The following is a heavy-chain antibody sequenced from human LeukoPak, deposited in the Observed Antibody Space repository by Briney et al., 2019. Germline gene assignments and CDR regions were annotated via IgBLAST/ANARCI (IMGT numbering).Heavy chain of an antibody. Sequence: GGSLRLSCVASGFTFSSYSMNWVRQAPGKGLEWVSGISGSGGSTYYADSVKGRFTISRDNSKNTLYLQMNSLRAEDTAVYYCAKAGDPAYYFDYWGQGTLVTVSS. V-gene: IGHV3-23*01. CDR1: GFTFSSYS. D-gene: IGHD3-10*01. J-gene: IGHJ4*02. CDR2: ISGSGGST. CDR3: AKAGDPAYYFDY.